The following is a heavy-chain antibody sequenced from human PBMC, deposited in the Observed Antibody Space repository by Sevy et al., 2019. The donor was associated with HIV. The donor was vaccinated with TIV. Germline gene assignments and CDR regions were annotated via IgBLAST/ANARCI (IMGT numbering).Heavy chain of an antibody. CDR3: NRVQGTISAYFYFGMDV. CDR2: IRSKTYGGTT. V-gene: IGHV3-49*03. CDR1: GFTFGDYA. J-gene: IGHJ6*02. D-gene: IGHD2-21*01. Sequence: GGSLRLSCTGSGFTFGDYAVSWLRQAPGKGLEWVGFIRSKTYGGTTEYAATVKGRFTISREESKSIAYLQMNSLKTEDTDVDYCNRVQGTISAYFYFGMDVWGQGTTVTVSS.